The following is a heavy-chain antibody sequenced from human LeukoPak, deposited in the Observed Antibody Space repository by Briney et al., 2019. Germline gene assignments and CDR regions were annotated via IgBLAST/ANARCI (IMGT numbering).Heavy chain of an antibody. J-gene: IGHJ4*02. CDR3: ATKSTGSYGLADFDY. D-gene: IGHD5-18*01. Sequence: SETLSLTCIVSAYSISSGYYWGWIRQPPGKGLEWIGSIYHSESTYYNPSLKSRVTISVDTSKNQFSLKLSSVTAADTAVYYCATKSTGSYGLADFDYWGQGTLVTVSS. V-gene: IGHV4-38-2*02. CDR2: IYHSEST. CDR1: AYSISSGYY.